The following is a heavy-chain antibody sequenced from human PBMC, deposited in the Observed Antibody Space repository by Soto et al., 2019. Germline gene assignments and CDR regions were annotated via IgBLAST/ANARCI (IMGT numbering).Heavy chain of an antibody. CDR1: GFTFSNYI. CDR2: ILHDGNNK. V-gene: IGHV3-30-3*01. D-gene: IGHD3-10*01. J-gene: IGHJ4*02. CDR3: ARDDEGGSYCDLGY. Sequence: GSLRLSCAASGFTFSNYIMHWVRQAPGKGLEWVAIILHDGNNKYYADSVKGRFTISRDNSKNTLYLQMNSLRTEYTAIYYCARDDEGGSYCDLGYWGQGTLVTVSS.